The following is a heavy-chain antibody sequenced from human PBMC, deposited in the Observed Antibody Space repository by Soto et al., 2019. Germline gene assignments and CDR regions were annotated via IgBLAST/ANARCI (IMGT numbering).Heavy chain of an antibody. CDR1: GYTFTSYG. D-gene: IGHD3-16*01. V-gene: IGHV1-18*01. J-gene: IGHJ5*02. Sequence: ASVKVSCKASGYTFTSYGISWVRQAPGQGLEWMGWISAYNGNTNYAQKLQGRVTMTTDTSTSTAYMELRSLRSDDAAVYYCAREFVNKYVSWVDPWGQGTLVTVSS. CDR2: ISAYNGNT. CDR3: AREFVNKYVSWVDP.